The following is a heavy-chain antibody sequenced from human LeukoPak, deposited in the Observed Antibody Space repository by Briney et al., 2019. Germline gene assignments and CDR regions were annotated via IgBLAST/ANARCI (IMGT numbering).Heavy chain of an antibody. D-gene: IGHD3-22*01. V-gene: IGHV1-46*01. CDR2: INPSGGST. Sequence: GASVKVSCKASGYTFTSYYMHWVRQAPGQGLEWMGIINPSGGSTSYAQKFQGRVTMTRDTSTSTVYMELSSLRSEDTAVYYCARGSPVRDYDSSGYYYYFDYWGQGTLVTVSS. CDR1: GYTFTSYY. CDR3: ARGSPVRDYDSSGYYYYFDY. J-gene: IGHJ4*02.